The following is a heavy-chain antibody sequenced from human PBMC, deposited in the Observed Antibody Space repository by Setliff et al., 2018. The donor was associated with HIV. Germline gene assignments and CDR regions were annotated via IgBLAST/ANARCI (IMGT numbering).Heavy chain of an antibody. CDR1: GYTFTSYG. V-gene: IGHV1-18*04. CDR3: ARCGAGEWHLYMDV. D-gene: IGHD3-16*01. CDR2: ISAYNGNT. Sequence: ASVKVSCKASGYTFTSYGISWVRQAPGQGLEWMGWISAYNGNTNYAQKLQGRVTMTTDTSTSTAYMELNSLSSEDTAVYYCARCGAGEWHLYMDVWGKGTAVTVSS. J-gene: IGHJ6*03.